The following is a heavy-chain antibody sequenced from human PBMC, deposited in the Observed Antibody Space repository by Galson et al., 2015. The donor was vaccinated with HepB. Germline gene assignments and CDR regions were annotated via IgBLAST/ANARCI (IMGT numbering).Heavy chain of an antibody. CDR1: GFTFSSYG. CDR2: IRYDGSNK. Sequence: SLRLSCAASGFTFSSYGMHWVRQAPGKGLEWMAFIRYDGSNKYYADSVKGRFTISRDNSKNTLYLQMNSLRAEDTAVYYCAKGGYSTGGVDYWGQGTLVTVSS. J-gene: IGHJ4*02. CDR3: AKGGYSTGGVDY. V-gene: IGHV3-30*02. D-gene: IGHD6-25*01.